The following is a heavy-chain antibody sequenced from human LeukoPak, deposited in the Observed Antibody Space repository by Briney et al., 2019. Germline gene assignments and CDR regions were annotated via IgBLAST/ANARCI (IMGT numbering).Heavy chain of an antibody. CDR1: GFTVSSNY. J-gene: IGHJ4*02. CDR3: AKAANSMIVVVITPLPQ. D-gene: IGHD3-22*01. V-gene: IGHV3-53*01. CDR2: IYSGGST. Sequence: GGSLRLSCAASGFTVSSNYMSWVRQAPGKGLEWVSVIYSGGSTYYAGSVKGRFTISRDNSKNTLYLQMDSLRAEDTAVYYCAKAANSMIVVVITPLPQWGQGTLVTVSS.